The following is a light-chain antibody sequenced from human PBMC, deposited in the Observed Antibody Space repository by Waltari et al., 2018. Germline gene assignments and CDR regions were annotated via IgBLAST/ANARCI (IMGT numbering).Light chain of an antibody. J-gene: IGKJ2*03. CDR2: KAS. CDR3: QQYNTYSS. Sequence: DIQMTQSPSTLSASVGDTLTITCRASQSISNYLAWYQQKPGKAPKLLIYKASSSGSGVPSRCSGSGSGTEFTLTISSLQPDDFATYYCQQYNTYSSFGQGTKLEIK. CDR1: QSISNY. V-gene: IGKV1-5*03.